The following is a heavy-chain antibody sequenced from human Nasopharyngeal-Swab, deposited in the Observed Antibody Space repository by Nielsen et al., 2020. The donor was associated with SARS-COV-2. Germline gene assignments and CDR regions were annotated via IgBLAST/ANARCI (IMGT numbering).Heavy chain of an antibody. CDR1: GFTFSSYS. V-gene: IGHV3-21*01. D-gene: IGHD6-19*01. CDR3: ARRAVAGEYFQH. J-gene: IGHJ1*01. CDR2: ISSSSSYI. Sequence: GASLQISWAGSGFTFSSYSMNWVRQAPGKGLEWVSSISSSSSYIYYADSVKGRFTISRDNAKNSLYLQMNSLRAEDTAVYYCARRAVAGEYFQHWGQGTLVTVSS.